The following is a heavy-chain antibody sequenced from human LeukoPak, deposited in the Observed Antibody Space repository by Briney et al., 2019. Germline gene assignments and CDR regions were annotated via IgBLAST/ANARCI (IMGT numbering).Heavy chain of an antibody. D-gene: IGHD3-22*01. V-gene: IGHV1-8*01. Sequence: GASVKVFCKASRYTFTSYDINWVREAAGQGLEWMGWMNPNTGRTGFAQKFQGRLTMTRDTSISTAYMELSSLRSEDTAVYYCARLSQTPDYYSNGGYYYLGYWGQGTPVTVSS. CDR2: MNPNTGRT. CDR3: ARLSQTPDYYSNGGYYYLGY. J-gene: IGHJ4*02. CDR1: RYTFTSYD.